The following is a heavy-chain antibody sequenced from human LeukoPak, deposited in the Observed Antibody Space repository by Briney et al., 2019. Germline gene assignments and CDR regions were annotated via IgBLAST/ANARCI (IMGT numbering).Heavy chain of an antibody. Sequence: GGSLRLSCAASGFTFSSYAMGWVRQAPGKGLEWVSAISGSGGSTYYADSVKGRFTISRDNSKNTLYLQMNSLRAEDTAVYYCAKVNDFWSGYYDFDYWGQGTLVTVSS. D-gene: IGHD3-3*01. CDR2: ISGSGGST. CDR1: GFTFSSYA. CDR3: AKVNDFWSGYYDFDY. J-gene: IGHJ4*02. V-gene: IGHV3-23*01.